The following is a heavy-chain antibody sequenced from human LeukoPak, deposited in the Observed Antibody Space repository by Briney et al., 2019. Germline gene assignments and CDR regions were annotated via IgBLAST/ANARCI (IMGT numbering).Heavy chain of an antibody. CDR2: INTNTGNP. J-gene: IGHJ3*02. V-gene: IGHV7-4-1*02. Sequence: GASVKVSCKASGYTFTSYAMNWVRQAPGQGLEWMGWINTNTGNPTYAQGFTGRFVFSLDTSVSTAYLQISSLKAEDTAVYYCARDYHDILTGYDAFDIWGRGTMVTVSS. CDR1: GYTFTSYA. D-gene: IGHD3-9*01. CDR3: ARDYHDILTGYDAFDI.